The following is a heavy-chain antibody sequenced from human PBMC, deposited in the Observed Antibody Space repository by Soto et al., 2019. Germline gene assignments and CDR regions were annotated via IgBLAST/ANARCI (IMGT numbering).Heavy chain of an antibody. D-gene: IGHD5-12*01. CDR1: GFTFSSYA. CDR3: AKDLDVVATFAEYFQH. V-gene: IGHV3-23*01. CDR2: ISGSGGST. Sequence: GGSLRLSCAASGFTFSSYAMSWVRQAPGKGLEWVSAISGSGGSTYYADSVKGRFTISRDNSKNTLYLQMNSLRAEDTAVYYCAKDLDVVATFAEYFQHWGQGTLVTVSS. J-gene: IGHJ1*01.